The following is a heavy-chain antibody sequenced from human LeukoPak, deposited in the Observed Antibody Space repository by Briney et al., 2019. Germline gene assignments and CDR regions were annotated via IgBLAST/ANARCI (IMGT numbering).Heavy chain of an antibody. CDR2: IYYSGST. J-gene: IGHJ6*03. D-gene: IGHD5-24*01. CDR1: GGSVSSYY. V-gene: IGHV4-59*02. CDR3: ARGRDGYNPDYYYYMDV. Sequence: SETLSLTCTVSGGSVSSYYWSWIRQPPGKGLEWIGYIYYSGSTNYNPSLKSRVTISVDTSKNQFSLKLSSVTAADTAVYYCARGRDGYNPDYYYYMDVWGKGTTVTISS.